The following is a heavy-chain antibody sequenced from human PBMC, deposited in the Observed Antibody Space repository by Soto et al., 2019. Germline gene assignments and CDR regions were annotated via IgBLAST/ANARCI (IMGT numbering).Heavy chain of an antibody. V-gene: IGHV3-7*01. CDR3: KAFDS. CDR1: GFTFSNSW. Sequence: GGSLRLSCAASGFTFSNSWMAWVRQAPGKGLEWVSNIKQDGSEKYYVDSVKGRFTISRDNAKNSLYLQMNSLRAEDTAVYYCKAFDSWGQGTRVTVSS. CDR2: IKQDGSEK. J-gene: IGHJ3*02.